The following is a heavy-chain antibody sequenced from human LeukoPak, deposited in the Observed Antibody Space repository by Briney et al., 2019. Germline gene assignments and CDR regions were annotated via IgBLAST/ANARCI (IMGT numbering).Heavy chain of an antibody. CDR3: ARDRFILGYCSGGGCPFDY. V-gene: IGHV1-18*04. Sequence: ASVKVSCKASGYTFISYGISGVRQAPGQGLEWMGWISAYSGNTNYALKLRGRVTMSTDTSTRTAYSQLRSLRSDDTAVYYCARDRFILGYCSGGGCPFDYWGQGTLVTVSS. CDR1: GYTFISYG. J-gene: IGHJ4*02. D-gene: IGHD2-15*01. CDR2: ISAYSGNT.